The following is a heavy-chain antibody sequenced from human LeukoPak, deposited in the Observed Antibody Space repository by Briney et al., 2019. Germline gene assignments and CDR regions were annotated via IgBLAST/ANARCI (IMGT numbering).Heavy chain of an antibody. CDR1: GDSIRSGSFH. Sequence: SETLSLTCSVSGDSIRSGSFHWNWIRQPAGEGLEWIGRIYITGSTDYNPSLKSRVTMSVDTSNNQFSLKLTFVTAADTAVYYCAKSWGYAANSLHIQHWGQGARV. D-gene: IGHD4-23*01. CDR3: AKSWGYAANSLHIQH. V-gene: IGHV4-61*02. CDR2: IYITGST. J-gene: IGHJ1*01.